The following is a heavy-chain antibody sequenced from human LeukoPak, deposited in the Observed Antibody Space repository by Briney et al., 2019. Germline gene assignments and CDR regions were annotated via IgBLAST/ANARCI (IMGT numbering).Heavy chain of an antibody. CDR1: GGSVSSGDYY. CDR3: ARVVLDIVVVPAAHDAFDI. J-gene: IGHJ3*02. CDR2: IYYSGST. V-gene: IGHV4-61*08. Sequence: SETLSLTCNVSGGSVSSGDYYWSWIRQPPGKGLEWIGYIYYSGSTDYNPSLKSRVTISVDTSKNQFSLELSSVTAADTAVYYCARVVLDIVVVPAAHDAFDIWGQGTMVIVSS. D-gene: IGHD2-2*01.